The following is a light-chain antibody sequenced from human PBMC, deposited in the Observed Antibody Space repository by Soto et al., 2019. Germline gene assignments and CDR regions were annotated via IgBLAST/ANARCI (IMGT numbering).Light chain of an antibody. CDR1: LSVSDNV. V-gene: IGKV3-20*01. J-gene: IGKJ3*01. Sequence: EIVLTQSPGTLFLSPGETVTLHCSASLSVSDNVLACYQQKAGHAPSLIIYGASNRATDIPDRFSGRGSETDFTLPISRLQPEGVATYYCRQNGYSPIFTFGPGTKVDLK. CDR3: RQNGYSPIFT. CDR2: GAS.